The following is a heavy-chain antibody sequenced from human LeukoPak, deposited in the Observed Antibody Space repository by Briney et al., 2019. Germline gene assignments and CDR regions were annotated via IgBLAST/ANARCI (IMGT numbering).Heavy chain of an antibody. CDR2: LYHSGST. V-gene: IGHV4-4*02. D-gene: IGHD4-11*01. CDR1: GGSISSSNW. CDR3: ARASTHYSNYERENNWFDP. J-gene: IGHJ5*02. Sequence: SETLSLTCAVSGGSISSSNWWRWVRQPPGQGLEWIGELYHSGSTNYNPSLKSRVTISVDKSKNQFSLKLSSVTAADTAVYYCARASTHYSNYERENNWFDPWGQGTLVTVSS.